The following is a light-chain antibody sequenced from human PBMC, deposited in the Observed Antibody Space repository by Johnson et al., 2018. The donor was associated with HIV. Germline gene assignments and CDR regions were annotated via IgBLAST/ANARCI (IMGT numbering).Light chain of an antibody. CDR1: SSNIGNNY. CDR3: GSWDSSLSAYV. CDR2: DNN. V-gene: IGLV1-51*01. J-gene: IGLJ1*01. Sequence: QSVLTQPPSVSAAPGQKVTISCSGSSSNIGNNYVSWYQQLPGTAPKLLIYDNNRRPSGIPDRFSGSKSGTSGTLGINGLQTGDEADDYCGSWDSSLSAYVFGTGTKVTVL.